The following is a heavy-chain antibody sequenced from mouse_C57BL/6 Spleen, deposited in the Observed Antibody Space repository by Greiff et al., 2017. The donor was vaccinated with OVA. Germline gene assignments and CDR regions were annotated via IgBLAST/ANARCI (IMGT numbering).Heavy chain of an antibody. J-gene: IGHJ2*01. V-gene: IGHV5-17*01. CDR2: ISSGSSTI. CDR3: ARAGARGSDY. CDR1: GFTFSDYG. D-gene: IGHD1-1*01. Sequence: EVMLVESGGGLVRPGGSLKLSCAASGFTFSDYGMHWVRQAPEKGLEWVAYISSGSSTIYYADTVKGRFTISRDNAKNTLFLQMTSLRSEDTAMYYCARAGARGSDYWGQGTTLTVSS.